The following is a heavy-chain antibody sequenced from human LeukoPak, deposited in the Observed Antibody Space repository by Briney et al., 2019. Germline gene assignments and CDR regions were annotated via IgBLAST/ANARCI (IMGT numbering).Heavy chain of an antibody. Sequence: GGSLRLSCAASGFTFSSYGMHWVRQAPGKGLEWVAVIWYDGSNKYYADSVKGRFTISRDNTKNTLYLQMNSLRAEDTAVYYRARERGYCSGGSCRNHYFDYWGQGTLVTVSS. CDR2: IWYDGSNK. V-gene: IGHV3-33*08. CDR1: GFTFSSYG. CDR3: ARERGYCSGGSCRNHYFDY. J-gene: IGHJ4*02. D-gene: IGHD2-15*01.